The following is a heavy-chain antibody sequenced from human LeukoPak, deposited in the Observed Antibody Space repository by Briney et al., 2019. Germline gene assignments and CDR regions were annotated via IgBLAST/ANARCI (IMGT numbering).Heavy chain of an antibody. CDR1: GFTFNSYA. J-gene: IGHJ3*01. D-gene: IGHD4-4*01. V-gene: IGHV3-23*01. CDR3: AKVFVTALTTSAFDV. CDR2: ISGSGGST. Sequence: GGSLRLSCAASGFTFNSYAMNWVRQAPGKGLEWVSAISGSGGSTYYADSVKGRFTISRDNSKNTLYLQMNSLRAEDTAVCYCAKVFVTALTTSAFDVWGQGTMVTVSS.